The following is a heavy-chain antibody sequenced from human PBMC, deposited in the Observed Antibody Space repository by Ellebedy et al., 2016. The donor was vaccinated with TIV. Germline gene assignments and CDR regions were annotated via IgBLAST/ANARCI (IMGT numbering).Heavy chain of an antibody. CDR2: ISSGSSIL. Sequence: GESLKISCAASGFTLSSYGMHSVRQAPGKGLEWVSYISSGSSILYYADSVKGRFTISRDNAKNSLFLQMNSMRDEDTAGYYCARDVATIPLMGSGYGMDVWGRGTTVTVSS. CDR1: GFTLSSYG. D-gene: IGHD2-8*01. V-gene: IGHV3-48*02. CDR3: ARDVATIPLMGSGYGMDV. J-gene: IGHJ6*02.